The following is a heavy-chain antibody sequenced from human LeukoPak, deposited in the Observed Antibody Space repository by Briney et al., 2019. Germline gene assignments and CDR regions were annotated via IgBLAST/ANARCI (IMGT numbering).Heavy chain of an antibody. CDR3: AKDRREYSSSWFFDY. CDR1: GFTFSSYA. CDR2: ISGSGGST. V-gene: IGHV3-23*01. Sequence: GGSLRLSCAASGFTFSSYAMSWVRQAPGKGLEWVSAISGSGGSTYYADSVKGRFTITRDNSKNTLYLQMNSLRAEDTAVYYCAKDRREYSSSWFFDYWGQGTLVTVSS. D-gene: IGHD6-6*01. J-gene: IGHJ4*02.